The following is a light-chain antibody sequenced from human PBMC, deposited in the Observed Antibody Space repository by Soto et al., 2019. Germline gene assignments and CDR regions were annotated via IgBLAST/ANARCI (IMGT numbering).Light chain of an antibody. CDR1: QNINDY. Sequence: DIQMTQSPSTLSASVGDRVTITCRASQNINDYLAWYQQKPGSYPKVLIYDASTLESGVPSRFIGSGSGTQLTLTISCLQPDHFATYFCQQYKSHRTFGQGTKVQIK. CDR3: QQYKSHRT. CDR2: DAS. J-gene: IGKJ1*01. V-gene: IGKV1-5*01.